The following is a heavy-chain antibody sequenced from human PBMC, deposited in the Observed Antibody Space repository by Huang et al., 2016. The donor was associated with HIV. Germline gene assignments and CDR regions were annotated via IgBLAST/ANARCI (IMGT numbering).Heavy chain of an antibody. J-gene: IGHJ4*02. D-gene: IGHD3-10*01. CDR2: IDHSGAT. CDR3: ASRRPRVRGGGGDFPS. Sequence: VQLQQWGAGLLKPSETLSLTCAVYGGSFSSYSWSWIRQSPGTGLHWVGEIDHSGATTYNPSLQSRLTISVDTSKNQFSLGLTSVTAAGTAVYYCASRRPRVRGGGGDFPSWGQGTLVTVSS. CDR1: GGSFSSYS. V-gene: IGHV4-34*01.